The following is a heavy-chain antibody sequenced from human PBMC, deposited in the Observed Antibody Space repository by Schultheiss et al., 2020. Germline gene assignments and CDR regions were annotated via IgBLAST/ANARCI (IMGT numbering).Heavy chain of an antibody. CDR3: ARGQGATSYWYFDL. J-gene: IGHJ2*01. Sequence: SQTLSLTCAVYGGSFSGYYWSWIRQPPGKGLEWIGEINHSGSTNYNPSLKSRVTISVDTSKNQFSLKLSSVTAADTAVYYCARGQGATSYWYFDLWGRGTLVTVSS. D-gene: IGHD5-12*01. CDR2: INHSGST. CDR1: GGSFSGYY. V-gene: IGHV4-34*01.